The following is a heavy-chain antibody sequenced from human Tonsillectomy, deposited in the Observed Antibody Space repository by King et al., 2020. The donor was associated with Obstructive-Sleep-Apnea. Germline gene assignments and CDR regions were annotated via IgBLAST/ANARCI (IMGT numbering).Heavy chain of an antibody. CDR1: GYTFTSYD. V-gene: IGHV1-8*01. CDR2: MNPNSGNT. CDR3: ATPSRYYYGSGSYPFDY. D-gene: IGHD3-10*01. Sequence: QLVQSGAEVKKPGASVKVSCKASGYTFTSYDINWVRQATGQGLEWMGWMNPNSGNTGYAQKFQGRVTMTRKTSISTAYMEVSSLRSEDTAVYYCATPSRYYYGSGSYPFDYWGQGTLVTVSS. J-gene: IGHJ4*02.